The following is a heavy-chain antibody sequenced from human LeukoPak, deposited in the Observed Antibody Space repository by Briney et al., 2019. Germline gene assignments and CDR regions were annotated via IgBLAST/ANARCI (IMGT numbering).Heavy chain of an antibody. D-gene: IGHD3-9*01. CDR1: GGSFSGYY. CDR2: INHSGST. J-gene: IGHJ3*02. V-gene: IGHV4-34*01. CDR3: AGGSTLRYFDWSPGGRAFDI. Sequence: SETLSLTCAVYGGSFSGYYWSWIRQPPGKGLEWIGEINHSGSTNYNPSLKSRVTISVDTSKNQFSLKLSSVTAADTAVYYCAGGSTLRYFDWSPGGRAFDIWGQGTMVTVSS.